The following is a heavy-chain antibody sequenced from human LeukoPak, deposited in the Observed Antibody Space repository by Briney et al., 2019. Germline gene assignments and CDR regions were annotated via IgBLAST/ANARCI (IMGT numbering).Heavy chain of an antibody. Sequence: GGSLRLSCAASGFTFSSYAMHWVRQAPGKGLEWVAFMRYDGSQEYYADSVKGRFTISRDNSKNTLYLQMNSLRAEDTALYYCAKDPRKFSSSWEFDYWGQGTLVTVSS. D-gene: IGHD6-13*01. CDR3: AKDPRKFSSSWEFDY. J-gene: IGHJ4*02. V-gene: IGHV3-30*02. CDR1: GFTFSSYA. CDR2: MRYDGSQE.